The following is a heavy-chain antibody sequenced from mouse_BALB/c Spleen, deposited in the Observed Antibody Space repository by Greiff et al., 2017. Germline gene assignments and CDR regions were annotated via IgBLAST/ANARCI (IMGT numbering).Heavy chain of an antibody. Sequence: EVKLVESGGGLVQPGGSRKLSCAASGFTFSSFGMHWVRQAPEKGLEWVAYISSGSSTIYYADTVKGRFTISRDNPKNTLFLQMTSLRSEDTAMYYCARTRAMDYWGQGTSVTVSS. CDR3: ARTRAMDY. CDR1: GFTFSSFG. CDR2: ISSGSSTI. J-gene: IGHJ4*01. V-gene: IGHV5-17*02.